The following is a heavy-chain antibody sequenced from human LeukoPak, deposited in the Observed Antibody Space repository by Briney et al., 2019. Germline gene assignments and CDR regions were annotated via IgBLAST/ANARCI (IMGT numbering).Heavy chain of an antibody. Sequence: GASVKVSCKASGYTFTSYYMHWVRQAPGQGLEWMGRIIPIFGTTYYAQKFQGRVTITTDESTSTAYMELSSLRSEDTAVYYCARGPSPLAADGNLEYFDYWGQGTLVTVSS. V-gene: IGHV1-69*05. D-gene: IGHD6-13*01. CDR3: ARGPSPLAADGNLEYFDY. CDR2: IIPIFGTT. CDR1: GYTFTSYY. J-gene: IGHJ4*02.